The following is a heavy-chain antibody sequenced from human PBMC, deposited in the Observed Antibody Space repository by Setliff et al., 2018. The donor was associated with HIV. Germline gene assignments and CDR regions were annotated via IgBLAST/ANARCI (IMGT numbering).Heavy chain of an antibody. Sequence: ASVKVSCKASNYTLTNYGISWVRQAPGQGLEWMGWISAYNGNTNYEQKFQGRVTMTTDTSTSTAYMELRSLRSDDTAVYYCARRSAGCYYEYFEYWCQGTQGTVVS. J-gene: IGHJ4*02. CDR3: ARRSAGCYYEYFEY. V-gene: IGHV1-18*01. CDR1: NYTLTNYG. D-gene: IGHD1-26*01. CDR2: ISAYNGNT.